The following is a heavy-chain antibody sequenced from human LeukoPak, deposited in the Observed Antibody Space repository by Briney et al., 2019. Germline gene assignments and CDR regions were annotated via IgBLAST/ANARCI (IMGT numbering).Heavy chain of an antibody. D-gene: IGHD5-24*01. J-gene: IGHJ4*02. CDR1: GGSISSSSYY. CDR3: ARRTMATIVY. Sequence: SETLSLTCTVSGGSISSSSYYWGWIRQPPGKGLEWIGSIYYSGSTYYNPSLKSRVTISVDTSKNQFSLKLSSVTAADTAVYYCARRTMATIVYWGQGTLVTVSS. V-gene: IGHV4-39*01. CDR2: IYYSGST.